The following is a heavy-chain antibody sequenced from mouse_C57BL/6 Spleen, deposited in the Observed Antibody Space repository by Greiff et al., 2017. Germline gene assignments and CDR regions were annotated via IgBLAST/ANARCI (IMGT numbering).Heavy chain of an antibody. CDR2: IYPGDGDT. CDR1: GYAFSSSW. CDR3: ARWGLGLRAVDYFDY. V-gene: IGHV1-82*01. J-gene: IGHJ2*01. Sequence: VQLQESGPELVKPGASVKISCKASGYAFSSSWMNWVKQRPGKGLEWIGRIYPGDGDTNYNGQFKGKATLTADKSSSTAYMQLSSLTSEDSAVYFCARWGLGLRAVDYFDYWGQGTTLTVSS. D-gene: IGHD1-1*01.